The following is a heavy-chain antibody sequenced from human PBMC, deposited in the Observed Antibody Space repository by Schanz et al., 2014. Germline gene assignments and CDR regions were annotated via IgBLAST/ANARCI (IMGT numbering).Heavy chain of an antibody. CDR2: ISPYTGNT. Sequence: QVQLVQSGAEVKKPGASVKVSCKASGYTFNTYGLNWVRQAPGQGLEWVGWISPYTGNTHYFDKMEGRVTMTTDTSTSTAYMELRSLRSDDTAVYYCARGGYSSGWYDRDIAHFDYWGQGTLVTVSS. CDR3: ARGGYSSGWYDRDIAHFDY. CDR1: GYTFNTYG. V-gene: IGHV1-18*01. J-gene: IGHJ4*02. D-gene: IGHD6-19*01.